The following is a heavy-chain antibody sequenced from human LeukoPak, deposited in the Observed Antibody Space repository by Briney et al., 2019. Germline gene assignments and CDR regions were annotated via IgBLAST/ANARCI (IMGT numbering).Heavy chain of an antibody. D-gene: IGHD3-10*01. CDR2: MNPNSGNT. CDR1: GYTFTSYD. CDR3: ARDLKTVRGGPSGRLRTAGAFDI. J-gene: IGHJ4*02. V-gene: IGHV1-8*01. Sequence: ASVKVPCKASGYTFTSYDINWVRQATGQGLEWMGWMNPNSGNTGYAQKFQGRVTMTRNTSISTAYMELSSLRSEDTAVYYCARDLKTVRGGPSGRLRTAGAFDIWGQGTLVTVSS.